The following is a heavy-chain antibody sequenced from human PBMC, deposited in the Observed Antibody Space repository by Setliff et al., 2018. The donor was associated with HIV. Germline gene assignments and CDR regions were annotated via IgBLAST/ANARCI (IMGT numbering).Heavy chain of an antibody. D-gene: IGHD1-26*01. Sequence: KPSETLSLTCTVTGGSISSGGFYWTWIRQHPGKGLEWIGYIYNTGSTYHSPSLESRVTISIDTSKNQFSLKLSSVTAADTAVYYCARGRPDEYSGSYPKYYFDYWGQGTLVTVSS. V-gene: IGHV4-31*03. CDR2: IYNTGST. J-gene: IGHJ4*02. CDR3: ARGRPDEYSGSYPKYYFDY. CDR1: GGSISSGGFY.